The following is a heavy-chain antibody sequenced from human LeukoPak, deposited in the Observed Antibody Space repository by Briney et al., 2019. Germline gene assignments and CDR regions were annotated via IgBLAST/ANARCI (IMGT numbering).Heavy chain of an antibody. CDR1: GFTFGDPW. D-gene: IGHD2/OR15-2a*01. J-gene: IGHJ4*02. Sequence: GGSLRLSCAASGFTFGDPWRNLVHQAPRRGLELVACIKHDGSEKYYLDSVEGRFTISRDNAKSSMSLQMNSVRVEDTAVYFCPYSNNLNYWGPGTLVTVSS. CDR2: IKHDGSEK. CDR3: PYSNNLNY. V-gene: IGHV3-7*01.